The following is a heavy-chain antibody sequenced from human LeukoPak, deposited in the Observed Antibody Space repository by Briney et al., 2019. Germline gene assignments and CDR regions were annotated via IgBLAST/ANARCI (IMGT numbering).Heavy chain of an antibody. V-gene: IGHV3-15*07. D-gene: IGHD3-22*01. CDR3: STTYYYDSSEGY. J-gene: IGHJ4*02. Sequence: GGSLRLSCAASGFTYSNAWMNWVRQAPGKGLEWVGRIKSKTDGGTTDYAAPVKGRFTISRDDSKNTLYLQMNSLKTEDTAVYYCSTTYYYDSSEGYWGQGTLVTVSS. CDR1: GFTYSNAW. CDR2: IKSKTDGGTT.